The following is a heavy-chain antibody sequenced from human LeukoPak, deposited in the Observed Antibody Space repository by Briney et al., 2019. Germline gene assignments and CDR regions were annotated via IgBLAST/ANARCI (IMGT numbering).Heavy chain of an antibody. D-gene: IGHD6-6*01. V-gene: IGHV3-48*02. CDR1: VFTFSTYS. J-gene: IGHJ3*02. CDR3: ARGPSIAARYDAFDI. Sequence: GGSLRLSCAASVFTFSTYSMNWVRQAPGKGLEWVSYISSSSSTIYYADSVKGRFTISRDNAKNSLYLQMNSLRDEDTAVYYCARGPSIAARYDAFDIWGQGTMVTVSS. CDR2: ISSSSSTI.